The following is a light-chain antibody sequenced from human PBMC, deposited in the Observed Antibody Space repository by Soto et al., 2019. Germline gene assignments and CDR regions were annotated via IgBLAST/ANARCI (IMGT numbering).Light chain of an antibody. Sequence: QPLLTQPASVSGAPGQSITISCTGTSSDVGSHNLVSWYQQHPGQAPKLMIYEVSKRPLGVSARFSASKSGNTASLTISGLQAEDEADYYCCSYGGSRAVFGGGTQLTVL. CDR1: SSDVGSHNL. CDR2: EVS. CDR3: CSYGGSRAV. V-gene: IGLV2-23*02. J-gene: IGLJ7*01.